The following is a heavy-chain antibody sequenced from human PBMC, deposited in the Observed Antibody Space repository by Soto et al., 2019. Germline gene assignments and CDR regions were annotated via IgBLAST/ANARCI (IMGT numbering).Heavy chain of an antibody. V-gene: IGHV3-23*01. CDR2: ISGSGGST. J-gene: IGHJ2*01. Sequence: GGSLRLSCAASGFTFSSYAMSWVRQAPGKGLEWVSAISGSGGSTYYADSVKGRFTISRDNSKNTLYLQMNSLRAEDTAVYYCARKPGSRSSWYYRYFDLCGRGTLVTVSS. CDR3: ARKPGSRSSWYYRYFDL. CDR1: GFTFSSYA. D-gene: IGHD6-13*01.